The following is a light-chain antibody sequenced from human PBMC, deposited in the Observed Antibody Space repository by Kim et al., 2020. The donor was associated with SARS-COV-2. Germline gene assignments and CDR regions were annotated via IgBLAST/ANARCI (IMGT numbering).Light chain of an antibody. CDR1: QNINRF. V-gene: IGKV1-39*01. J-gene: IGKJ1*01. CDR2: ATA. CDR3: QQSYSNPRT. Sequence: DIQMTQSPSSLSASVGDRVTITCRASQNINRFLNWYQQKPGRAPKLLIYATANLQSGVPSRFSGSVFGTDITLTINSLQPEDFATYYCQQSYSNPRTFGQGTKVDIK.